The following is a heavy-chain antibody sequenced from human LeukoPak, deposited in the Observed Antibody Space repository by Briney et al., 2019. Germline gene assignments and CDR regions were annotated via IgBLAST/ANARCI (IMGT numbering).Heavy chain of an antibody. CDR2: IYYSGST. CDR1: GGSISSGGYY. V-gene: IGHV4-31*03. D-gene: IGHD4-23*01. J-gene: IGHJ6*02. Sequence: SQTLSLTCTVSGGSISSGGYYWSWIRQHPGKGLEWIGYIYYSGSTYYNPSLKSRVTISVDTSKNQFSLKLSSVTAADTAVYYCASIGGNSVDYYYGMDVWGQGTTVTVCS. CDR3: ASIGGNSVDYYYGMDV.